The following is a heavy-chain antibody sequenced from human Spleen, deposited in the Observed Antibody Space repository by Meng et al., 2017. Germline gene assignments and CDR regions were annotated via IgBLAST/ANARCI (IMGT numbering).Heavy chain of an antibody. V-gene: IGHV4-34*01. Sequence: QLQQWCEGLLKPSATLSLTSFVFGGSFSDYYWSWIRQPPGKGLEWIGEINHSGSTNYNPSLESRATISVDTSQNNLSLKLSSVTAADSAVYYCARGPTTMAHDFDYWGQGTLVTVSS. CDR3: ARGPTTMAHDFDY. CDR1: GGSFSDYY. J-gene: IGHJ4*02. D-gene: IGHD4-11*01. CDR2: INHSGST.